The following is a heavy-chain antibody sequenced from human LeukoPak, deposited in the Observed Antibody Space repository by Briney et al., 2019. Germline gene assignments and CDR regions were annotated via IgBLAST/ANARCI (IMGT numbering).Heavy chain of an antibody. J-gene: IGHJ4*02. D-gene: IGHD3-10*01. V-gene: IGHV1-8*01. CDR1: GYTFATYD. CDR3: ARGRDFYGSGTSSFDC. Sequence: ASVKVSCKASGYTFATYDINWVRQATGQGLEWMGWVSPNGGDAVFAQRFQGRVTLTRNTSIGTVYMELSSLSSEDTAVYYCARGRDFYGSGTSSFDCWGQGTLVTVSS. CDR2: VSPNGGDA.